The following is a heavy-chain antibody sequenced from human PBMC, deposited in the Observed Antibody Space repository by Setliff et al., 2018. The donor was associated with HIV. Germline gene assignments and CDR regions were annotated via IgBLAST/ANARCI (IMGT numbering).Heavy chain of an antibody. CDR2: ISPYNGNT. Sequence: ASVKVSCKTSGYTFRIYGIIWVRQAPGQGLEWMGWISPYNGNTAYAQKLQGRLTMTIDTSTTTAYMDLRSLTYDDTAVYYCASIELAAMVPVDHWGQGTLVTVSS. CDR1: GYTFRIYG. CDR3: ASIELAAMVPVDH. J-gene: IGHJ4*02. V-gene: IGHV1-18*01. D-gene: IGHD5-18*01.